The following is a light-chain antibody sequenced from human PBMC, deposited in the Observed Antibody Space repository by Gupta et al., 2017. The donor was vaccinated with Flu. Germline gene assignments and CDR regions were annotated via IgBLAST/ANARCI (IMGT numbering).Light chain of an antibody. CDR3: QSYDSSLSGV. CDR2: GNS. CDR1: SSNIGAGYD. J-gene: IGLJ1*01. V-gene: IGLV1-40*01. Sequence: SVLTQPPPVSGAPGPRVTISCTGSSSNIGAGYDVHWYQQLPGTAPKLLIYGNSNRPSGVPDRFSGSKSGTSASLAITGLQAEDEADYYCQSYDSSLSGVFGTGTKVTVL.